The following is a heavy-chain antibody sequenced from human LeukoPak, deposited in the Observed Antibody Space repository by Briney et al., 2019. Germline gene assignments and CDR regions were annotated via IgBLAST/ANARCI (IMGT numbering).Heavy chain of an antibody. D-gene: IGHD1-26*01. CDR1: GFTFDDYG. CDR3: AREKFDY. CDR2: ISWNSGSI. J-gene: IGHJ4*02. Sequence: GGSLRLSCAASGFTFDDYGMHWVRQAPGKGLEWVSGISWNSGSIGYADSVKGRFTISRDNAKNSLYLQMNSLRAEDTAVYYCAREKFDYWGQGTLVTVSS. V-gene: IGHV3-9*01.